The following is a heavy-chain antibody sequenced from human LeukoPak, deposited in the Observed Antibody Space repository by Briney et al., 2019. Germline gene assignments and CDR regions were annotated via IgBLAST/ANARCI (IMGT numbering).Heavy chain of an antibody. CDR3: AQTGGYCSSASCPDKYGMDV. D-gene: IGHD2-2*01. Sequence: PGGSLRLSCAASGFTFSSYAMSWVRQAPGKGLEWVSAISGSGGSTYYADSVKGRFTISRDNSKNTLYLQMNSLRAEDTAVYYCAQTGGYCSSASCPDKYGMDVWGKGTTVTVSS. J-gene: IGHJ6*04. CDR1: GFTFSSYA. V-gene: IGHV3-23*01. CDR2: ISGSGGST.